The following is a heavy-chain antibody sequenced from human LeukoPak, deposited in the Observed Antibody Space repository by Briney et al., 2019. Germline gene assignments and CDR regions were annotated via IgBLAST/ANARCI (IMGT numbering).Heavy chain of an antibody. CDR3: KVRGVGSPFDY. CDR2: IYCSGST. CDR1: GGSISSSSYY. Sequence: SETLSLTCTVSGGSISSSSYYWGWIRQPPGKGLEWIGSIYCSGSTYYNPSLKSRVTISVDTSKNQFSLKLSSVTAADTAVYYCKVRGVGSPFDYWGQGTLVTVSS. D-gene: IGHD3-10*01. J-gene: IGHJ4*02. V-gene: IGHV4-39*01.